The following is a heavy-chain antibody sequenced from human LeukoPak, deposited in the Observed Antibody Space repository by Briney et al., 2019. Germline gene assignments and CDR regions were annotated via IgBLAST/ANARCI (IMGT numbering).Heavy chain of an antibody. CDR1: GFTFSSYR. D-gene: IGHD3-10*01. V-gene: IGHV3-30*02. Sequence: PGGSLRLSCAASGFTFSSYRMHWVRPAPGKGLEWVAFIRYDGSNKLHADSVKGRLTIARDNSQNTLYLQMNSLRAEATAVYYCAKDGVRGGFVGYYYYYYMDVWGKGTTVTVSS. J-gene: IGHJ6*03. CDR2: IRYDGSNK. CDR3: AKDGVRGGFVGYYYYYYMDV.